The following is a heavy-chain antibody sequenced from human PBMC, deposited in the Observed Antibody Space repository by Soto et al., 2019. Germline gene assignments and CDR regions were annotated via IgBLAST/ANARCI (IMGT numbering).Heavy chain of an antibody. CDR2: IWYDGSNK. V-gene: IGHV3-33*01. CDR3: ARDKIFGVVITNPYYYYGMDV. Sequence: GGSLRLSCAASGFTFSSYGMHWVRQAPGKGLEWVAVIWYDGSNKYYADSVKGRFTISRDNSKNTLYLQMNSLRAEDTAVYYCARDKIFGVVITNPYYYYGMDVWGQGTTVTVSS. J-gene: IGHJ6*02. D-gene: IGHD3-3*01. CDR1: GFTFSSYG.